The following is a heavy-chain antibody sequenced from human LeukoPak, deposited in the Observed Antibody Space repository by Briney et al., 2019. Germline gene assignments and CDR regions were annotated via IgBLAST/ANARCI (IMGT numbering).Heavy chain of an antibody. V-gene: IGHV4-59*08. CDR3: ARLGYSYGWRYHFDY. D-gene: IGHD5-18*01. CDR2: IYYSGST. Sequence: PSETLSLTCTVSGGSISSYYWSWIRQPPGKGLDWIGYIYYSGSTNYNPSLKSRVTISVDTSKNQFSLKLSSVTAADTAVYYCARLGYSYGWRYHFDYWGQGTLVTVSS. CDR1: GGSISSYY. J-gene: IGHJ4*02.